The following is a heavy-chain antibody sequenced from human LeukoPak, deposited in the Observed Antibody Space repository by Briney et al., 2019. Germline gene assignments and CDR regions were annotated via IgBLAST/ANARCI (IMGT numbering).Heavy chain of an antibody. D-gene: IGHD4-17*01. CDR2: INPNSGGT. V-gene: IGHV1-2*02. Sequence: ASVKVSRKASGYTFTGYYMHWVRQAPGQGLEWMGWINPNSGGTNYAQKFQGRVTMTRDTSISTAYMELSRLRSDDTAVYYCARRAVRLLRPPDYWGQGTLVTVSS. J-gene: IGHJ4*02. CDR1: GYTFTGYY. CDR3: ARRAVRLLRPPDY.